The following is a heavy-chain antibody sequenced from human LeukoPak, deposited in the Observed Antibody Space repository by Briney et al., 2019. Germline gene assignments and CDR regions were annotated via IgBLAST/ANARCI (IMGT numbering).Heavy chain of an antibody. V-gene: IGHV4-61*02. J-gene: IGHJ4*02. CDR1: GGSISSGSYY. CDR3: ARSYYYDSSGYYADSPFDY. D-gene: IGHD3-22*01. CDR2: IYTSGST. Sequence: SETLSLTCTVSGGSISSGSYYWGWVRQPAGRGVEWIGRIYTSGSTNYNPSLKSRVTISVDTSKNQFSLKLSSVTAADTAVYYCARSYYYDSSGYYADSPFDYWGQGTLVTVSS.